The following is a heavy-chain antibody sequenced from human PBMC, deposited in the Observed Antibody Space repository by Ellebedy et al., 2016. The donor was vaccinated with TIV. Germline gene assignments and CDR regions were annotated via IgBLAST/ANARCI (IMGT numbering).Heavy chain of an antibody. CDR2: ISSTSRYI. CDR3: ARGGDPGYFYGMDV. J-gene: IGHJ6*02. Sequence: GGSLRLSCAASGFTLSPYTMNWVRQAPGKGLEWVSSISSTSRYIHYADSMKGRFTISRDNAKNSLYLQMSSLRAEDTALYYCARGGDPGYFYGMDVWGQGTTVTVSS. CDR1: GFTLSPYT. V-gene: IGHV3-21*01. D-gene: IGHD4-17*01.